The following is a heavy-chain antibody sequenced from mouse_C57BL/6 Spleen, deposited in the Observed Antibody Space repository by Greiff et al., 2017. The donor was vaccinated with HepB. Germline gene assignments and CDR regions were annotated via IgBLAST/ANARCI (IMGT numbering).Heavy chain of an antibody. Sequence: QVHVQQSGPELVMPGASVSISCQASGYAFPRSWLHWLKLRPGKGLEWIGRIYPGDGDTNYNGKFKGMATLTADKSSSTAYMQLSSLTSEDSAVYFCARSAAQAYWFAYWGQGTLVTGSA. CDR1: GYAFPRSW. J-gene: IGHJ3*01. V-gene: IGHV1-82*01. CDR3: ARSAAQAYWFAY. CDR2: IYPGDGDT. D-gene: IGHD3-2*02.